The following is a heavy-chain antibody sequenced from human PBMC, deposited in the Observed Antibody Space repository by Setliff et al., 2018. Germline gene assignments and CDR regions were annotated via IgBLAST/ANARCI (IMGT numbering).Heavy chain of an antibody. CDR3: VREGVDSRSSTDYRYYMDV. J-gene: IGHJ6*03. CDR2: IIPMFGTT. CDR1: GGTFSTYA. Sequence: SVKVSCKASGGTFSTYAIDWVRQAPGQGLEWMGGIIPMFGTTEYAQKFQGRLTIITDESTNTAFMQLSSLRSDDTAVYYCVREGVDSRSSTDYRYYMDVWGKGTTVTVSS. D-gene: IGHD3-22*01. V-gene: IGHV1-69*05.